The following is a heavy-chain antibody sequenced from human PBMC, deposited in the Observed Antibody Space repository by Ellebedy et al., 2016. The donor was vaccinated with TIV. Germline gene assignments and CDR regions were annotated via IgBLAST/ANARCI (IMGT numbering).Heavy chain of an antibody. CDR2: IYSGGDT. V-gene: IGHV3-53*01. Sequence: PGGSLRLSCTASGFTVGNNYMNWLRQAPGKGLEWVSLIYSGGDTVYADSVKGRFTISRDSSKNTLYLQMNSLRAEDTGVYYCAKEPKVHAGPWYLDLWGRGTLVTVSS. D-gene: IGHD1-1*01. CDR3: AKEPKVHAGPWYLDL. CDR1: GFTVGNNY. J-gene: IGHJ2*01.